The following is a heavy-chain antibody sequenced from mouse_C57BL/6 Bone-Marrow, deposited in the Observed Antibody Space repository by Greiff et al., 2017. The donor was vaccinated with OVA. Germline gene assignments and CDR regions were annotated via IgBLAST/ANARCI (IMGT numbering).Heavy chain of an antibody. J-gene: IGHJ2*01. CDR3: ARGVTPYYFDS. Sequence: EVMLVESGGDLVKPGGSLKLSCAASGFTFSSYGMSWVRQTPDKRLEWVATISSGGSYTYYPDSVKGRFTISRDNAKNTLYLQMSSLKSEDTAMYYCARGVTPYYFDSWGQGTTLTVSS. CDR1: GFTFSSYG. D-gene: IGHD2-2*01. CDR2: ISSGGSYT. V-gene: IGHV5-6*01.